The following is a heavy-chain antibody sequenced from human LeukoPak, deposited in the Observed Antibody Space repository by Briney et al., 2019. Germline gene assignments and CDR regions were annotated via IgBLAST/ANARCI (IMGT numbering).Heavy chain of an antibody. D-gene: IGHD6-19*01. Sequence: SETLSLTCTVSGGSISSGDYYWSWIRQSPGKGLEWIGCIDYSRSTNYNPSLKSRVTLSVDTSKHQVSLKLRSVTTADTAVYYCARDGADGSSAFDAFDVWGQGTLVTVS. J-gene: IGHJ3*01. CDR3: ARDGADGSSAFDAFDV. CDR2: IDYSRST. V-gene: IGHV4-61*08. CDR1: GGSISSGDYY.